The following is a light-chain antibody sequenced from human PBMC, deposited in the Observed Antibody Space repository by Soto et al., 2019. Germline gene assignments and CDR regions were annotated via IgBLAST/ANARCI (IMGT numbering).Light chain of an antibody. CDR2: GAT. J-gene: IGKJ1*01. V-gene: IGKV3-20*01. Sequence: EIVLTQSPGTLSLSPGERATLSCRASQSISSSYLAWYQQKPGQAPRLLIYGATSRATRIPDRVSGSGSGTDFALTISRLEPEDFAVYYCQRDGSLPLTFGQGTKGEI. CDR3: QRDGSLPLT. CDR1: QSISSSY.